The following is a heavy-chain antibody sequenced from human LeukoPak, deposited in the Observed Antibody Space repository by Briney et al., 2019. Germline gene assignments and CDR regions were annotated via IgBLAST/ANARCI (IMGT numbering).Heavy chain of an antibody. D-gene: IGHD3-22*01. CDR1: GGSISSYY. CDR3: ARYYDSSGYSPAYFDY. CDR2: IYYSGST. J-gene: IGHJ4*02. Sequence: SETLSLTCTVSGGSISSYYWSWIRQPPGKVLEWIGYIYYSGSTNYNPSLKSRVTISVDTSKNQFSLKLSSVTAADTAVYYCARYYDSSGYSPAYFDYWGQGTLVTVSS. V-gene: IGHV4-59*01.